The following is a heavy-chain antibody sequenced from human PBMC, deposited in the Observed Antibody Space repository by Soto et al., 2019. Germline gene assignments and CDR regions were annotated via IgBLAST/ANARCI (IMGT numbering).Heavy chain of an antibody. CDR1: GFTFSSYA. Sequence: GGSLRLSCAASGFTFSSYAMHWVRQAPGKGLEWVAVISYDGSNKYYADSVKGRFTISRDNSKNTLYLQMNSLRAEDTAVYYCAGGWELPGGDYWGQGTLVTVSS. J-gene: IGHJ4*02. CDR2: ISYDGSNK. D-gene: IGHD1-26*01. V-gene: IGHV3-30-3*01. CDR3: AGGWELPGGDY.